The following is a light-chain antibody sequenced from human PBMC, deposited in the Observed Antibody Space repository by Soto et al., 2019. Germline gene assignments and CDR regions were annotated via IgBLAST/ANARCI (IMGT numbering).Light chain of an antibody. CDR1: QGIGNA. V-gene: IGKV1-6*02. CDR2: GAS. J-gene: IGKJ4*01. CDR3: HRYGDSPLT. Sequence: AIQMTQSPSSLSASFGDRVTISFRASQGIGNALGWYQQKPGKPPKVLIYGASTRATGIPDRFSGSGSGTDFTLTISRLEPEDFALYFCHRYGDSPLTFGGGTKVDIK.